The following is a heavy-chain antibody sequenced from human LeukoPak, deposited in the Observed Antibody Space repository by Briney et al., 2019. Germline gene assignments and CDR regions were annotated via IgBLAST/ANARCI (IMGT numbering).Heavy chain of an antibody. CDR3: AKVQQLTQADYYFDY. V-gene: IGHV3-9*03. J-gene: IGHJ4*02. CDR1: GFTFSSYS. Sequence: PGGSLRLSCAASGFTFSSYSMSWVRQAPGKGLEWVSGISWNSGSIGYADSVKGRFTISRDNAKNSLYLQMNSLRAEDMALYYCAKVQQLTQADYYFDYWGQGTLVTVSS. D-gene: IGHD6-13*01. CDR2: ISWNSGSI.